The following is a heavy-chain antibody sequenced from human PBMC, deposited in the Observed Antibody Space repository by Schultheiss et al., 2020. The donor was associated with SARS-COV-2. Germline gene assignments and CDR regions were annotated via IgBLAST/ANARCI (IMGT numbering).Heavy chain of an antibody. Sequence: ASVKVSCKASGYTFTGYYMHWVRQAPGQGLEWMGWINPNSGGTNYAQKFQGRVTMTRDTSISTAYMELSSLRSEDTAVYYCARGRVRAAAGTASGYFQHWGQGTLVTVSS. D-gene: IGHD6-13*01. CDR1: GYTFTGYY. V-gene: IGHV1-2*02. CDR3: ARGRVRAAAGTASGYFQH. CDR2: INPNSGGT. J-gene: IGHJ1*01.